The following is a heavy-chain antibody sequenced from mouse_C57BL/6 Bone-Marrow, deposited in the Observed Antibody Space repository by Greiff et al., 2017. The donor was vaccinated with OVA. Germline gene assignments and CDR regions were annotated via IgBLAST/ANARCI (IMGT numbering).Heavy chain of an antibody. J-gene: IGHJ2*02. Sequence: HVQLQQPGAELVRPGPSVKLSCKASGYTFTNYWMHWVKQRPGQGLEWIGVIAPSDSYINYNQKFKGRATLTVDTSSSTAYMHLSSLTSEDSAVYYCAHYGSRLYLHYWGQGTSLTVSS. D-gene: IGHD1-1*01. CDR2: IAPSDSYI. CDR3: AHYGSRLYLHY. V-gene: IGHV1-59*01. CDR1: GYTFTNYW.